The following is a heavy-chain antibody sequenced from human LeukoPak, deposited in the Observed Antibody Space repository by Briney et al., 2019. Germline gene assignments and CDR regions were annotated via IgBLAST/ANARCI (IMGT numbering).Heavy chain of an antibody. J-gene: IGHJ4*02. Sequence: ASVKVSCKASGGTFSSYAISWVRQAPGQGLEWMGGIIPIFGTANYAQKFQGRATITADESTSTAYMELSSLGSEDTAVYYCARDDGGTNGVSPFDYWGQGTLVTVSS. D-gene: IGHD2-8*01. CDR1: GGTFSSYA. CDR2: IIPIFGTA. CDR3: ARDDGGTNGVSPFDY. V-gene: IGHV1-69*01.